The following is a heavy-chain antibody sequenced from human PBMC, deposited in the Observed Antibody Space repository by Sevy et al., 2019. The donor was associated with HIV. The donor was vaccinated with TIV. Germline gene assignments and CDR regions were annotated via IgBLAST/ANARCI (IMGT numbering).Heavy chain of an antibody. CDR3: ARSIDY. CDR2: VNLDGSEK. CDR1: GFSFSSYW. V-gene: IGHV3-7*01. J-gene: IGHJ4*02. Sequence: GGSLRLSCAASGFSFSSYWMTWFRQAPGKELEWVANVNLDGSEKYYVDSVKGGFTISRDNARNSLYLQMNSLRAEDTAVYYCARSIDYWGQGTLVTVSS.